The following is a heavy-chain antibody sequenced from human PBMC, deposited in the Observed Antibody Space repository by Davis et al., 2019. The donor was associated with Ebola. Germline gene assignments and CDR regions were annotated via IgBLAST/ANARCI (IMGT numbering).Heavy chain of an antibody. Sequence: PSETLSLTCTVSGGSISSYYWSWIRQPPGKGLEWIGYIYYSGSTNYNPSLKSRVTISVDTSKNQFSLKLRFVTAADTAVYYCAREVLGTHSYYYYMDVWGKGTTVTVSS. D-gene: IGHD7-27*01. CDR3: AREVLGTHSYYYYMDV. J-gene: IGHJ6*03. V-gene: IGHV4-59*12. CDR2: IYYSGST. CDR1: GGSISSYY.